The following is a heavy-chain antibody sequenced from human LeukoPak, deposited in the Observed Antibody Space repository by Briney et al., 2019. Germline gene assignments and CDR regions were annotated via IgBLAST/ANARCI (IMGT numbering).Heavy chain of an antibody. CDR2: IKPSSGGT. CDR3: ARSPYGSGSYPQY. CDR1: GYTFTGYY. V-gene: IGHV1-2*02. D-gene: IGHD3-10*01. J-gene: IGHJ4*02. Sequence: GASVKVTCKASGYTFTGYYIHWVRQAPGQGLEWMGWIKPSSGGTNYAQNFQGRVTMTRDTSINTAYMELSRLRSDDTAVYYCARSPYGSGSYPQYWGQGTLVTVSS.